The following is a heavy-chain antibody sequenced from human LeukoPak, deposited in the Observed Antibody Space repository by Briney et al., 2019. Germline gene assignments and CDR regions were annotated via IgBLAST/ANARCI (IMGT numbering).Heavy chain of an antibody. CDR2: VNPRNGGT. J-gene: IGHJ6*03. CDR3: ARERVEETYYYYMDV. Sequence: ASVKVSCKASGYDFTGYYVHWVRQAPGHGFEWMGWVNPRNGGTHYAQNFQGRVTITGDTSITTAYMELGSLTSDDTAVYYCARERVEETYYYYMDVWGKGTTVTVSS. V-gene: IGHV1-2*02. CDR1: GYDFTGYY.